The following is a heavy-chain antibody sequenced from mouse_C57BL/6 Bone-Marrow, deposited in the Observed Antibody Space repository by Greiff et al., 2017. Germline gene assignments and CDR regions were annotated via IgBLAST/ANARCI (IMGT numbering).Heavy chain of an antibody. CDR2: ISSGGSYT. CDR1: GFTFSSYG. CDR3: ARQRVPYYFDY. J-gene: IGHJ2*01. V-gene: IGHV5-6*01. Sequence: EVKLMESGGDLVKPGGSLKLSCAASGFTFSSYGMSWVRQTPDKRLEWVATISSGGSYTYYPDSVKGRFTISRDNAKNTLYLQMSSLKSEDTAMYYCARQRVPYYFDYWGQGTTLTVSS.